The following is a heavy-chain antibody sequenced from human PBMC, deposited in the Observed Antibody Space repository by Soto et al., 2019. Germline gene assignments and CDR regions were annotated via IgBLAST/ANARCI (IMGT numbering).Heavy chain of an antibody. D-gene: IGHD4-4*01. J-gene: IGHJ5*02. CDR3: ARDYNNRAGRGFDP. V-gene: IGHV4-4*07. Sequence: SETLSLTCTVSGGSLNNYFWNWIRQPAGKGLEWIGRIYISGSANYNPSLKSRVTMSVDTSKNQFSLKLGPVTAADTAIYYCARDYNNRAGRGFDPWGQGTLVTVSS. CDR2: IYISGSA. CDR1: GGSLNNYF.